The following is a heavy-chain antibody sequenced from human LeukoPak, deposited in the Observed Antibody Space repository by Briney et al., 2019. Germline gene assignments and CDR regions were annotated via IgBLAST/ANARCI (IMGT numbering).Heavy chain of an antibody. CDR1: GDSVTSYY. Sequence: SETLSLTCSVSGDSVTSYYWSWIRQPPGKGLEWIGYVSSDGTTTYTPSLRSRVIMSVDTAKNHISLNLTSLTAADTAIYYCARLDCTGDGCYNHWGRGTLVTV. J-gene: IGHJ4*02. V-gene: IGHV4-59*08. CDR3: ARLDCTGDGCYNH. CDR2: VSSDGTT. D-gene: IGHD2-8*02.